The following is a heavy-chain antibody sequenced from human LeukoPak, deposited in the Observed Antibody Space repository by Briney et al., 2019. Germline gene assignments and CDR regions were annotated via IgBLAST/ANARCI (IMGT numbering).Heavy chain of an antibody. Sequence: SQTLSLTCAISGDSVSSNSASWNWFRQSPSRGLEWLGRTFYTSKWNNDYAVSVKSRITINPDTSKNHFSLQLNSVTPEDTAVYYCARRRYYDHTGFFDYWGQGTLVTVSS. CDR3: ARRRYYDHTGFFDY. CDR1: GDSVSSNSAS. D-gene: IGHD3-22*01. V-gene: IGHV6-1*01. CDR2: TFYTSKWNN. J-gene: IGHJ4*02.